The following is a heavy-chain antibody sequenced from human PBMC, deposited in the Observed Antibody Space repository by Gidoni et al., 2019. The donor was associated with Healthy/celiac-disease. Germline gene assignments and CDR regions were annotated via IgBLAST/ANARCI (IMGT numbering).Heavy chain of an antibody. J-gene: IGHJ6*03. V-gene: IGHV3-30-3*01. CDR3: ARGGRESRGYMDV. CDR1: GFPFSSCA. Sequence: QVQLVESGGGVVQPGRSLRLSCAAPGFPFSSCAMHWVRQAPGKGLDGVAVISYDGSNKYYADSVKGRFTISRDNSKNTLYRQMNSLRAEDTAVYYCARGGRESRGYMDVWGKGTTVTVSS. D-gene: IGHD3-10*01. CDR2: ISYDGSNK.